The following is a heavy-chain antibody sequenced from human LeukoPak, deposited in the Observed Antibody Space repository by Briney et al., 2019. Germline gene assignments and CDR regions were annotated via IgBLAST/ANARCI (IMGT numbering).Heavy chain of an antibody. J-gene: IGHJ4*02. CDR1: GFTFSSYW. CDR2: IKQDGSEK. CDR3: ARDHHSNNIYYYFDY. Sequence: GGSLRLSCAASGFTFSSYWMSWVRQAPGKGLEWVANIKQDGSEKYYVDSVKGRFTISRDNAKNSLYLQMNSLRAEDTAVYYCARDHHSNNIYYYFDYWGQGTLVTVSS. V-gene: IGHV3-7*01. D-gene: IGHD4-11*01.